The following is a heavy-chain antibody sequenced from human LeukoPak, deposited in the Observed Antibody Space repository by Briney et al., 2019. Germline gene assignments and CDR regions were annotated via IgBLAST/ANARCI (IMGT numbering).Heavy chain of an antibody. CDR3: ARGKSGYCSGGSCRHYFDY. J-gene: IGHJ4*02. CDR1: GFTFSDYY. Sequence: PGGSVRLCCAAPGFTFSDYYMSWIRQAPGKGLEWVSYISPSDNGIYYADSVEGRFTISRDNAKNSLYLQMNSLRAEDTAVYYCARGKSGYCSGGSCRHYFDYWGQGTLVTVSS. D-gene: IGHD2-15*01. CDR2: ISPSDNGI. V-gene: IGHV3-11*01.